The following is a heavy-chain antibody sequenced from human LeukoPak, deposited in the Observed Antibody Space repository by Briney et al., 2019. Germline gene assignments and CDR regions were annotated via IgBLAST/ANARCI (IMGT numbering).Heavy chain of an antibody. V-gene: IGHV3-30*02. CDR3: AKDFSVYYYDSRVLDY. CDR2: IRYDGSNK. CDR1: GFTFSSYG. J-gene: IGHJ4*02. Sequence: GGSLRLSCAASGFTFSSYGMHWVRQAPGKGLEWVAFIRYDGSNKYYADSVKGRFTISRDNSKKTLFLQMNSLRPEDTAVYYCAKDFSVYYYDSRVLDYWGQGTLVTVSS. D-gene: IGHD3-22*01.